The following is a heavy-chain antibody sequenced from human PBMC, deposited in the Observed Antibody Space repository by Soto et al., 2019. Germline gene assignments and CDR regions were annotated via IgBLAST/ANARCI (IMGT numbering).Heavy chain of an antibody. J-gene: IGHJ5*02. V-gene: IGHV3-23*01. D-gene: IGHD3-16*02. CDR1: GGTFGAYG. Sequence: GGSLRVWWGAAGGTFGAYGGSWVRQAPGKGLEWVSSLTDTGGSTYYADSVKGRFTISRDNSKNTVYLQMNSLRAEDTAVYYCANLKIRSVGVIVSNSWGQGTLVTSPQ. CDR3: ANLKIRSVGVIVSNS. CDR2: LTDTGGST.